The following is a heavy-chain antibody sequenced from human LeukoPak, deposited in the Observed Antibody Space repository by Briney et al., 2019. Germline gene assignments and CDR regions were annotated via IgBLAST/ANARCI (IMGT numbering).Heavy chain of an antibody. Sequence: GGSLRLSCAASGFPFSRYWMSWVRQAPGKGLEWVANIKPDGSEKHYVDSVKGRFTFSRDNAKNSLYLQMKGLRAEDMAVYYCARLAAGSDYFDYWGQGTLVTVSS. V-gene: IGHV3-7*04. J-gene: IGHJ4*02. D-gene: IGHD6-13*01. CDR3: ARLAAGSDYFDY. CDR1: GFPFSRYW. CDR2: IKPDGSEK.